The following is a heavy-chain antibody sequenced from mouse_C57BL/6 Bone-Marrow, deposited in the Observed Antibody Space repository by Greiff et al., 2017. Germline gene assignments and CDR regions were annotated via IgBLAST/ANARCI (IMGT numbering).Heavy chain of an antibody. V-gene: IGHV6-3*01. CDR2: IRLKSDNFAT. CDR3: NVWYFDV. Sequence: EVKLVESGGGLVQPGGSMKLSCVASGFTFSNYWMNWVRQSPEKGLEWVAQIRLKSDNFATHYAACVKGRFTISRDDSKSSVYLQMNNLRDEDTGIYYCNVWYFDVWGTGTTGTVSS. J-gene: IGHJ1*03. CDR1: GFTFSNYW.